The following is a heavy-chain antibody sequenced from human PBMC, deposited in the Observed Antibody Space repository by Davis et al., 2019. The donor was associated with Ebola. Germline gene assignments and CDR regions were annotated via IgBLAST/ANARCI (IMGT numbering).Heavy chain of an antibody. V-gene: IGHV1-2*02. CDR1: GYTFTSYY. D-gene: IGHD2-2*01. J-gene: IGHJ5*02. CDR2: INPNSGGT. Sequence: ASVKVSCKASGYTFTSYYMHWVRQAPGQGLEWMGWINPNSGGTNYAQKFQGRVTMTRDTSISTAYMELSRLRSDDTAVYYCARGVIVPAAEGWFDPWGQGTLVTVSS. CDR3: ARGVIVPAAEGWFDP.